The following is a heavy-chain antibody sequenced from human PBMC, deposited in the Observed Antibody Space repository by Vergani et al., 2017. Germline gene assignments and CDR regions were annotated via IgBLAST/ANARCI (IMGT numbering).Heavy chain of an antibody. J-gene: IGHJ6*02. Sequence: VQLVESGGGLVKPGGSLRLSCAASGFTFSDFSMSWVRQAPGKGLEWVAFIGSSGPYINYADSVTGRFIISRDNTNNSLFLQLRSLRAEDAAVYYCAREWTSGGCPDNYGMDVWGQGATVAVSS. CDR3: AREWTSGGCPDNYGMDV. CDR2: IGSSGPYI. V-gene: IGHV3-21*06. D-gene: IGHD5-12*01. CDR1: GFTFSDFS.